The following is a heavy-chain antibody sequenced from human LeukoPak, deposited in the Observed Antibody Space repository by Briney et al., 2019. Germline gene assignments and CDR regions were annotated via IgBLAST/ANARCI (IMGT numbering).Heavy chain of an antibody. Sequence: GGSLRLSCAASGFTFSTSGRNWVRQAPGKGLEWVSGISGSGGSRFYTDSVKGRFTISRDNSKNTLYLQMNSLRAEDTAVYYCAKDSLQLILIDAFDIWGQGTMVTVSS. CDR3: AKDSLQLILIDAFDI. CDR1: GFTFSTSG. V-gene: IGHV3-23*01. D-gene: IGHD2-15*01. CDR2: ISGSGGSR. J-gene: IGHJ3*02.